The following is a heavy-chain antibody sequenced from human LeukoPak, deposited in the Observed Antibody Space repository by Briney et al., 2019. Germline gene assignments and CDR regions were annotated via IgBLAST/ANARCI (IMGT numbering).Heavy chain of an antibody. CDR1: GFTFSNFA. CDR3: ARDSYGADI. V-gene: IGHV3-33*01. Sequence: GGSLTLSCVASGFTFSNFAMHWVRQAPGKGLEWAAVTQYDESYEYYVDSVKGRFTISRDNSKNTLFLHLNSLRVEDTAVYYCARDSYGADIWGRGTMVTVSS. D-gene: IGHD4/OR15-4a*01. CDR2: TQYDESYE. J-gene: IGHJ3*02.